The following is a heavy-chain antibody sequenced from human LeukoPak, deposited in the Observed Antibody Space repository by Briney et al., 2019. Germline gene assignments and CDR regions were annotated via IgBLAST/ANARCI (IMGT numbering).Heavy chain of an antibody. V-gene: IGHV4-59*01. CDR3: ARGGYYFERSGSLDY. Sequence: SETLSLTCTVSGVSISDYYWSWIRRPPGKGPEWIGYVSYTGITKNNPPLESRVAISVDSSKNQISLKMSSVTAEDTAVYYCARGGYYFERSGSLDYWGQGSLVTVSS. CDR1: GVSISDYY. J-gene: IGHJ4*02. CDR2: VSYTGIT. D-gene: IGHD3-22*01.